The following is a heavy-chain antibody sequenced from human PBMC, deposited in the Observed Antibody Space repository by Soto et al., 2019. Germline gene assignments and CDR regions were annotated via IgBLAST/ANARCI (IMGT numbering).Heavy chain of an antibody. D-gene: IGHD2-15*01. J-gene: IGHJ6*02. CDR2: ISAYNGNT. CDR3: ARWKRIVVVVAATRYYYYGMEV. V-gene: IGHV1-18*01. CDR1: GYTFTSYG. Sequence: ASVKVSCKASGYTFTSYGISWVRQAPGQGLEWMGWISAYNGNTNYAQKLQGRVTMTTDTSTSTAYMELRSLRSDDTAVYYCARWKRIVVVVAATRYYYYGMEVWGQGSTVTVSS.